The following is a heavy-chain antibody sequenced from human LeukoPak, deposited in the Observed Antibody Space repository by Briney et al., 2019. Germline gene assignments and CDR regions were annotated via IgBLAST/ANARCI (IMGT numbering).Heavy chain of an antibody. CDR3: ANGGTYSSGP. J-gene: IGHJ5*02. CDR1: GFSFSSYF. Sequence: PGGSLRLSCAASGFSFSSYFMHWVRQAPGKGLEWVSSISFDSGAETHYADSVKGRFTISRDNAKNSLFLQINSLRAEDTAVYYCANGGTYSSGPWGQGTLVTVSS. CDR2: ISFDSGAET. V-gene: IGHV3-21*01. D-gene: IGHD3-22*01.